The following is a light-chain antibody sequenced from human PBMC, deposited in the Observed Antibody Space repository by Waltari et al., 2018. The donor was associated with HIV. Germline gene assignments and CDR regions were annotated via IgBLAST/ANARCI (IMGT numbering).Light chain of an antibody. CDR1: QSISSW. J-gene: IGKJ2*01. V-gene: IGKV1-5*03. Sequence: DIQLPQSPSTLSESVGDRVPITCRASQSISSWLAWYQQKPGTAPKLLIYKASTLESGFPSRFSGSGSGTEFTLTISSLQPDYFATYYCQRYNTYPYTFGQGTKLE. CDR2: KAS. CDR3: QRYNTYPYT.